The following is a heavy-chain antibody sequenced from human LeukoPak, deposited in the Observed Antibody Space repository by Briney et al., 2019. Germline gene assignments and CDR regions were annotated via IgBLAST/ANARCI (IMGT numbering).Heavy chain of an antibody. D-gene: IGHD6-13*01. CDR2: MNPNSGNT. CDR1: GYTFTSYD. V-gene: IGHV1-8*01. J-gene: IGHJ1*01. CDR3: ATDSSSSPEYFQH. Sequence: ASVKVSCKASGYTFTSYDINWVRQATGQGLEWMGWMNPNSGNTGYAQKFQGRVTMTRDTSISTAYMELSRLRSDDTAVYYCATDSSSSPEYFQHWGQGTLVTVSS.